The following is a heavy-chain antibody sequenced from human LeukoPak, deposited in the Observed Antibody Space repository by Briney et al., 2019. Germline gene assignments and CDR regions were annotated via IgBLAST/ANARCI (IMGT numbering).Heavy chain of an antibody. CDR1: GGSISSYY. Sequence: SETLSLTCTVSGGSISSYYWSWIRQPPGKGLEWIGYIYYSGSTNYNPSLKSRVTISVDTSKNQFSLKLNSLTTADTAVYYCTRGAGWLIDYWGQGILVTVSS. CDR2: IYYSGST. J-gene: IGHJ4*02. D-gene: IGHD3-16*01. V-gene: IGHV4-59*01. CDR3: TRGAGWLIDY.